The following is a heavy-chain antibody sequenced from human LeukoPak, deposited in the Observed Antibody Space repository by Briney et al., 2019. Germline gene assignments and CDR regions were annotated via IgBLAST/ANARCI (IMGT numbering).Heavy chain of an antibody. J-gene: IGHJ4*02. CDR3: AREVRSYGGQIDY. D-gene: IGHD4/OR15-4a*01. Sequence: GRSLRLSCAASGFTFSSYGMHWVRQAPGKGLEWAAVIWYDGSQKYYADSVKGRFTISRDNSKNTLYLQMNSLRAEDTAVYYCAREVRSYGGQIDYWGQGTLVTVSS. V-gene: IGHV3-33*01. CDR1: GFTFSSYG. CDR2: IWYDGSQK.